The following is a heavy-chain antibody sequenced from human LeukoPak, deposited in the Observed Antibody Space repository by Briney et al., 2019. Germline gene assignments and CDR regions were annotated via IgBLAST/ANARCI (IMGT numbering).Heavy chain of an antibody. CDR3: ARDSDY. CDR1: GFTFSSYS. J-gene: IGHJ4*02. CDR2: ISSSSSTI. V-gene: IGHV3-48*01. Sequence: PGGSLRLSCAASGFTFSSYSMNWVRQAPGKGLEWVSYISSSSSTIYYADSVEGRFTISRDNAKNSLYLQMNSLRAEDTAVYYCARDSDYWGQGTLVTVSS.